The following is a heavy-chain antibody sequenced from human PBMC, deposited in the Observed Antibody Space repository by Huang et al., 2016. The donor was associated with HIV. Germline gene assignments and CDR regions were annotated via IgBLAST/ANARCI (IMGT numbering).Heavy chain of an antibody. V-gene: IGHV3-7*01. CDR3: ARPST. D-gene: IGHD2-2*01. CDR2: IKQDGSEK. J-gene: IGHJ5*02. Sequence: EVQLVESGGGLVQPGGSLRLSWAASGFTFSSYGMSGVRQAPGKGLEWVANIKQDGSEKYYVDSVKGRFTISRDNAKNSLYLQMNSLRAEDTAVYYCARPSTWGQGTLVTVSS. CDR1: GFTFSSYG.